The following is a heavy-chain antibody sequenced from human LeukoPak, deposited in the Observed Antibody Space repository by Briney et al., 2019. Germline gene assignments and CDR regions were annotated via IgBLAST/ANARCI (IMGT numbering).Heavy chain of an antibody. CDR3: ARDRIAGRLYYYMDV. Sequence: SETLSLTCTVSGGSISSGSYYWSWIRQPAGKGLEWIGRIYTSGSTNYNPSLKSRVTISVDTSKNQFSLKLSSVTAADTAVYYCARDRIAGRLYYYMDVWGKGTTVTVSS. D-gene: IGHD6-6*01. CDR2: IYTSGST. J-gene: IGHJ6*03. CDR1: GGSISSGSYY. V-gene: IGHV4-61*02.